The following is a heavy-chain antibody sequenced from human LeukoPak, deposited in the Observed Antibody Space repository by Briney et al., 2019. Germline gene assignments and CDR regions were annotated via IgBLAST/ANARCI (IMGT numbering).Heavy chain of an antibody. CDR2: ISSSSSTI. V-gene: IGHV3-48*01. CDR1: GFTFSSYS. CDR3: ARDFRSPITIFGVVINYYFDY. Sequence: QPGGSLRLSCAASGFTFSSYSMNWVRQAPGKGLEWVSYISSSSSTIYYADSVKGRFTISRDNAKNSLYLQMNSLRAEDTAVYYRARDFRSPITIFGVVINYYFDYWGQGTLVTVSS. D-gene: IGHD3-3*01. J-gene: IGHJ4*02.